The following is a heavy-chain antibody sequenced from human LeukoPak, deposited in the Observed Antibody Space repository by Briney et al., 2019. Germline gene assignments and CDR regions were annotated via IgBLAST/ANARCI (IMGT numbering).Heavy chain of an antibody. J-gene: IGHJ4*02. CDR3: ARDYYYDSSGYRIFDY. D-gene: IGHD3-22*01. Sequence: GGSLRLSCAASGFTFSSYGMHWVRQAPGKGLEWVAVISYDGSNKYYADSVKGRFTISRDNSKNTLYLQMNSLRAEDTAVYYCARDYYYDSSGYRIFDYWGQGTLVTVSS. CDR2: ISYDGSNK. V-gene: IGHV3-30*03. CDR1: GFTFSSYG.